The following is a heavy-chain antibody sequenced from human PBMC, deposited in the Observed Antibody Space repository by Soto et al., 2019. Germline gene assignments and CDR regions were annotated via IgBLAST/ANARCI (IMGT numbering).Heavy chain of an antibody. D-gene: IGHD6-13*01. CDR3: ASARWDF. Sequence: QVQLHQWGAGLVKPSETLSLTCAVSGGSFTANYWAWVRPPPGKGLEWIGEVFHNGNTNYNPSLKSRVTVSADTSKNQFSLRLTSVTAADTAVYFCASARWDFWGQGTLVTVSS. CDR1: GGSFTANY. V-gene: IGHV4-34*12. CDR2: VFHNGNT. J-gene: IGHJ4*02.